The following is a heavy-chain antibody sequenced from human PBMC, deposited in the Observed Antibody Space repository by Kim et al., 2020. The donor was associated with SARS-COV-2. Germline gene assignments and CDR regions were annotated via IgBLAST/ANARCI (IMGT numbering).Heavy chain of an antibody. CDR1: GFTFSSYG. J-gene: IGHJ3*02. Sequence: GGSLRLSCAASGFTFSSYGMHWVRQAPGKGLEWVAVIWYDGSNKYYADSVKGRFTISRDNSKNTLYLQMNSLRAEDTAVYYCARVRTSGSSSTSAFDIWGQGTMVTVSS. D-gene: IGHD6-6*01. CDR2: IWYDGSNK. V-gene: IGHV3-33*01. CDR3: ARVRTSGSSSTSAFDI.